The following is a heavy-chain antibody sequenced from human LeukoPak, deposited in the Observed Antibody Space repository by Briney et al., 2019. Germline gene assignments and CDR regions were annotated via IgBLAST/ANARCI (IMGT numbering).Heavy chain of an antibody. Sequence: PGGFLRLSCAASGFPFSRYSMAWVRQAPGRGLDWVSTVGGRGGDRTFYADSVKGRFTVSRDNSRDTVYLQMNNLGADDTAIYYCAKEGLLGGYFFDLWGQGAPVTVSS. D-gene: IGHD1-26*01. J-gene: IGHJ4*02. CDR3: AKEGLLGGYFFDL. V-gene: IGHV3-23*01. CDR1: GFPFSRYS. CDR2: VGGRGGDRT.